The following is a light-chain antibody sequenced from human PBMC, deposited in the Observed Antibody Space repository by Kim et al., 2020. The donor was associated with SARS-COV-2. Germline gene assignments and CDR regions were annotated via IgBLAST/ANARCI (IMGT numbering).Light chain of an antibody. CDR2: WAS. CDR1: QSVLYSSNNKNY. J-gene: IGKJ2*01. V-gene: IGKV4-1*01. CDR3: QQYYSTPRT. Sequence: DIVMTQSPDSLAVSLGERATINSKSSQSVLYSSNNKNYVTWYQQKPGQPPNLLIYWASTRASGVPDRFSGSGSGTDFTLTITSLQAEDVAVYYCQQYYSTPRTFGQGTKLEI.